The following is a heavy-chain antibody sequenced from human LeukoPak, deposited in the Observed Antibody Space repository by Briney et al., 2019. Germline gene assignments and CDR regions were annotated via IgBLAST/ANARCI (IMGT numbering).Heavy chain of an antibody. CDR2: ITGSGGST. D-gene: IGHD3-22*01. CDR1: GFTFSNYV. J-gene: IGHJ4*02. V-gene: IGHV3-23*01. CDR3: AKASAMIVVVSKHFDY. Sequence: GGSLRLSCTASGFTFSNYVMTWVRQAPGKGLEWVSGITGSGGSTYYADSVKGRFTISRDNSRNTLYLQMNSLRAEDTAVYYCAKASAMIVVVSKHFDYWGQGTLVTVSS.